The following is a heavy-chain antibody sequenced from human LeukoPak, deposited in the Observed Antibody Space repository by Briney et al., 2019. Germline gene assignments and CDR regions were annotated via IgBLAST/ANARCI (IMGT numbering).Heavy chain of an antibody. D-gene: IGHD3-10*01. CDR3: ARSYGSGRYDSSYHYGLDV. CDR1: EYTCTSYD. J-gene: IGHJ6*02. Sequence: GASVKVSCKASEYTCTSYDINWVRQATGQGLEWMGWMNYNSGDTGYAQKFQGRVTMTRNTSISTAYMELSSLRSEDTAVYYCARSYGSGRYDSSYHYGLDVWGQGTTVIVSS. V-gene: IGHV1-8*01. CDR2: MNYNSGDT.